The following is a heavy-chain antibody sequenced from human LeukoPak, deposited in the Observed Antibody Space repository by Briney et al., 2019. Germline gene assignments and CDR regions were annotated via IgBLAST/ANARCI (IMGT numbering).Heavy chain of an antibody. Sequence: VASVKVSCTASGYTFTSYYMHWVRQAPGQGLEWMGIINPSGGSTSYAQKFQGRVTMTRDTSTSTVYMELSSLRSEDTAVYYCARDHEYYDFWSGYFWFDPWGQGTLVTVSS. V-gene: IGHV1-46*01. CDR1: GYTFTSYY. CDR3: ARDHEYYDFWSGYFWFDP. J-gene: IGHJ5*02. D-gene: IGHD3-3*01. CDR2: INPSGGST.